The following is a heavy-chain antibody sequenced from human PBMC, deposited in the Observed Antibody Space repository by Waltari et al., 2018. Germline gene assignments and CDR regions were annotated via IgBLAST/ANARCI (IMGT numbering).Heavy chain of an antibody. CDR3: TRHAWDYDY. J-gene: IGHJ4*02. Sequence: EVQLVESGGGFVQPGGSLKLSCAASGFTFSGSAMHWVRQASGKGLEWVGRIRSKANSYATAYAASVKGRFTISRDDSKNTAYLQMNSLKTEDTAVYYCTRHAWDYDYWGQGTLVTVSS. CDR1: GFTFSGSA. CDR2: IRSKANSYAT. D-gene: IGHD1-26*01. V-gene: IGHV3-73*01.